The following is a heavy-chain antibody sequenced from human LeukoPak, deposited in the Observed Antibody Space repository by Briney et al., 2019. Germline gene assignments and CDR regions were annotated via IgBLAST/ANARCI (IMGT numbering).Heavy chain of an antibody. D-gene: IGHD6-19*01. J-gene: IGHJ6*03. CDR3: AKSGTTAVAGINYYYYYMDV. CDR2: MSGSGGDT. CDR1: GFTFSSYA. V-gene: IGHV3-23*01. Sequence: PGGSLRLSCAASGFTFSSYAMSWVRQAPGRGLEWVSAMSGSGGDTYYADSVKGRFTISRDNSKNMVYLQMNSLRAEDTAVYYCAKSGTTAVAGINYYYYYMDVWGKGTTVTVFS.